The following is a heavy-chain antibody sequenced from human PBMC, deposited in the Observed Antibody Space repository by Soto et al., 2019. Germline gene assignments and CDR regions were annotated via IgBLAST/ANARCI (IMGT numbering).Heavy chain of an antibody. Sequence: PSETLSLTCTVSGGSISSYYWNWIRQPPGKGLEWIAYISYSGSTNYNPSLKSRVTISVDTSKNLFSLKLSSVTAADTAVYYCARARLTGHEDQFDYWGQGTLVTSPQ. CDR1: GGSISSYY. CDR2: ISYSGST. CDR3: ARARLTGHEDQFDY. D-gene: IGHD7-27*01. J-gene: IGHJ4*02. V-gene: IGHV4-59*01.